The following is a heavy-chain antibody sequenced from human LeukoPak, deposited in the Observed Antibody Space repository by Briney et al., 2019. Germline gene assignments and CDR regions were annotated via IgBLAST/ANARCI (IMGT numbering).Heavy chain of an antibody. Sequence: GRSLRLSCAASGFTFDDYAMHWVRQAPGKGLEWVSGISWNSGSIGCADSVKGRFTISRDNAKNSLYLQMNSLRAEDTALYYCAKDIELGRIMITFGGVDYWGQGTLVTVSS. CDR1: GFTFDDYA. CDR2: ISWNSGSI. J-gene: IGHJ4*02. CDR3: AKDIELGRIMITFGGVDY. D-gene: IGHD3-16*01. V-gene: IGHV3-9*01.